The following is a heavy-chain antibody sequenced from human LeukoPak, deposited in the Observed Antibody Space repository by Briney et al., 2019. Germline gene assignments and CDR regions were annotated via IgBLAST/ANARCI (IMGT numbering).Heavy chain of an antibody. CDR3: ARDFDSSGYYPI. CDR1: GFTFSSYS. Sequence: GGSLRLSCAASGFTFSSYSMNWVRQAPGEGLEWVSSISSSSSYIYYADSVKGRFTISRDNAKNSLYLQMNSLRAEDTAVYYCARDFDSSGYYPIWGQGTMVTVSS. V-gene: IGHV3-21*01. CDR2: ISSSSSYI. J-gene: IGHJ3*02. D-gene: IGHD3-22*01.